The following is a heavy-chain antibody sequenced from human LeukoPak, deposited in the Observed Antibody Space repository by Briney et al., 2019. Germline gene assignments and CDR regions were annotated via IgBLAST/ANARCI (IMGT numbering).Heavy chain of an antibody. CDR2: ISGSGGST. CDR1: GFTFSSYA. Sequence: GGSLRLSCAASGFTFSSYAMSWVRRAPGKGLEWVSAISGSGGSTYYADSVKGRFTISRDNSKNTLYLQMNSLRAEDTAVYYCAKDYSSGWYPDAFDIWGQGTMVTVSS. D-gene: IGHD6-19*01. CDR3: AKDYSSGWYPDAFDI. V-gene: IGHV3-23*01. J-gene: IGHJ3*02.